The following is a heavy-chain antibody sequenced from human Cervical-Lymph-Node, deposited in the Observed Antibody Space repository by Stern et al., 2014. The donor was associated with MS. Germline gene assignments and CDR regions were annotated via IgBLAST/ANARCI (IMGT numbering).Heavy chain of an antibody. V-gene: IGHV4-59*11. CDR3: ARATDL. Sequence: QLQLQESGPGLLRPSETLSLTCTVSGASIDHHFWSWIRQPPGKGLEWIGYIYYSGTTNYNASLKGRVAISIDTSRTQFSLRLSSGTAADTAVYYCARATDLWGQGTLVAVSS. J-gene: IGHJ5*02. CDR1: GASIDHHF. CDR2: IYYSGTT.